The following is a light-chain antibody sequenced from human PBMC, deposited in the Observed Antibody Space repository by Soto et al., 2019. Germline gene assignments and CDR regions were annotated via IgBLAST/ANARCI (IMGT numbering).Light chain of an antibody. V-gene: IGKV3-20*01. Sequence: TVMTQSPATLSVSPGERATLSCRASQSVSSSYLAWYQQKPGQAPRLLIYGASSRATGIPDRFSGSGSGTDFTLTISRLEPEDFAVYYCQQYGSSPWTFGQGTKVDIK. J-gene: IGKJ1*01. CDR1: QSVSSSY. CDR2: GAS. CDR3: QQYGSSPWT.